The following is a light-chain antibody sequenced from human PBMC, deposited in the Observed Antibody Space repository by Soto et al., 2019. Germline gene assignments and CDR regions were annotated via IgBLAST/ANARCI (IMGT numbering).Light chain of an antibody. Sequence: IVMTQSPATLSVSLGERATLSCRASQSINSNLAWYQQKPGQAPRLPMFHASIRAAGFPARFSGSGSGTESNITISSLQSEDSAVYYCQQYNTWPRATFGGGTKVEIK. CDR2: HAS. J-gene: IGKJ4*01. CDR3: QQYNTWPRAT. CDR1: QSINSN. V-gene: IGKV3-15*01.